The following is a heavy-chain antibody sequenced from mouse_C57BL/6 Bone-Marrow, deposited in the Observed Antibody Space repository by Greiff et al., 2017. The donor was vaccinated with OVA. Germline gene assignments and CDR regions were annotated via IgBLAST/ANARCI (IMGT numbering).Heavy chain of an antibody. D-gene: IGHD3-2*02. Sequence: QVQLQQSGAELVKPGASVKISCKASGYAFSSYWMNWVKQRPGKGLEWIGQIYPGDGDTNYNGKFTGKATLTADKSSSTAYMQLSSLTSEYSAVYFCGRERYSSGYDARDYWGEGTSVTASS. CDR1: GYAFSSYW. CDR3: GRERYSSGYDARDY. CDR2: IYPGDGDT. V-gene: IGHV1-80*01. J-gene: IGHJ4*01.